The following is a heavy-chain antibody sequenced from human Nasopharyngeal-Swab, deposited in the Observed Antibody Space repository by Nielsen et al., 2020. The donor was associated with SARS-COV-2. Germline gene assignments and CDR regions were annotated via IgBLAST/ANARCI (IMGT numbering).Heavy chain of an antibody. CDR3: ARVGAADCSSTSCYAGVSWDYGMDV. J-gene: IGHJ6*02. D-gene: IGHD2-2*01. V-gene: IGHV1-8*01. Sequence: ASVKVSCKASGYTFTSYDIYWVRQATGQGLEWMGWMNPNSGNTGYAQKFQGRVTMTRNTSISTAYMELSSLRSEDTAVYYCARVGAADCSSTSCYAGVSWDYGMDVWGQGTTVTVSS. CDR2: MNPNSGNT. CDR1: GYTFTSYD.